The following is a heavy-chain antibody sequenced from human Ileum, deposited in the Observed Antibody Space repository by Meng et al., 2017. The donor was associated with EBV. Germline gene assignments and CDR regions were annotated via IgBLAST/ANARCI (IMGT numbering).Heavy chain of an antibody. CDR3: ARDPAYPRGLFDS. Sequence: QLRVQDSGPGMVEPSETLSLTCRVSGDSISNSDHYWNWIRRSPGKGLEWIASIYRSGSSYFDPSLKSRVSLSLDTSKNQFSLKLSSVTAADTALYYCARDPAYPRGLFDSWGQGILVTVSS. CDR1: GDSISNSDHY. D-gene: IGHD3-10*01. J-gene: IGHJ4*02. CDR2: IYRSGSS. V-gene: IGHV4-39*07.